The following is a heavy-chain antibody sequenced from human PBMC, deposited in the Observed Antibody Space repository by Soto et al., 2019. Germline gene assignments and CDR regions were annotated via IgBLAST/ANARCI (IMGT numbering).Heavy chain of an antibody. CDR2: IFHSGIT. CDR3: ARGFSGYCSGGSCSSFDY. D-gene: IGHD2-15*01. J-gene: IGHJ4*02. V-gene: IGHV4-4*02. CDR1: GDSISSTHW. Sequence: SQTLSLTCAVSGDSISSTHWWTWVRQPPGKGLEYIGQIFHSGITNYNPSLESRVTISLDKSKSQFSLELNSVTGADTAIYYCARGFSGYCSGGSCSSFDYWGQGTLVTVSS.